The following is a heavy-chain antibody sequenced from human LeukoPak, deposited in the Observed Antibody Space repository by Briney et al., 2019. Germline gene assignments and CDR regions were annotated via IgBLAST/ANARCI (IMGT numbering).Heavy chain of an antibody. Sequence: ASVKVSCKASGYTFTSYGINWVRQATGQGLEWMGWLNPNSGNTGYAQKFQGRVTMTRNTSISTAYMELSSLRSEDTAVDVCARLRGRQQGGNWFDPWGQGTLVTVSS. CDR3: ARLRGRQQGGNWFDP. CDR1: GYTFTSYG. J-gene: IGHJ5*02. V-gene: IGHV1-8*01. D-gene: IGHD6-13*01. CDR2: LNPNSGNT.